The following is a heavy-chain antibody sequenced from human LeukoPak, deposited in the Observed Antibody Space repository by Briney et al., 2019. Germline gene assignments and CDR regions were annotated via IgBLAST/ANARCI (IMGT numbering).Heavy chain of an antibody. CDR2: INQDGGKK. D-gene: IGHD1-26*01. J-gene: IGHJ4*02. CDR3: ARGGAPDN. CDR1: GFDFSSYW. Sequence: GGSLRLSCAASGFDFSSYWMSWVRQAPGKGLEWVANINQDGGKKYYVDSVRGRFAISRDNAENSVYLQMNSLRAEDTALYYCARGGAPDNWGQGTLVTVSS. V-gene: IGHV3-7*01.